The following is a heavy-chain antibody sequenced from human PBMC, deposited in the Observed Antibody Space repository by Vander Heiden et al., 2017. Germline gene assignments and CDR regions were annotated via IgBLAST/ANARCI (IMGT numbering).Heavy chain of an antibody. CDR1: GFTFSSYG. CDR3: AKCLWVDDSSGLTDY. Sequence: QVQLVESGRGVVQPGRCLRLSCAASGFTFSSYGMHWVRQAPGKGLEWVAVISYDGSNKYYADSVKGRFTISRDNSKNTLYLQMNSLRAEDTAVYYCAKCLWVDDSSGLTDYWGQGTLVPVS. D-gene: IGHD3-22*01. CDR2: ISYDGSNK. J-gene: IGHJ4*02. V-gene: IGHV3-30*18.